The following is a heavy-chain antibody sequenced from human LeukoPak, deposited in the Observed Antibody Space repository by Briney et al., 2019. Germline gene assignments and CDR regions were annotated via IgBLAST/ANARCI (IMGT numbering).Heavy chain of an antibody. J-gene: IGHJ3*02. CDR1: GGSFSGYY. CDR3: ARYIVPRPFDI. V-gene: IGHV4-34*01. Sequence: SETLSLTCAVYGGSFSGYYWSWIRQPPGKGLEWIGEINHSGSTNYNPSLKSRVTISVDTSKNQFSLKLSSVTAADTAVYYCARYIVPRPFDIWGQGTMVTVSS. CDR2: INHSGST. D-gene: IGHD2-8*01.